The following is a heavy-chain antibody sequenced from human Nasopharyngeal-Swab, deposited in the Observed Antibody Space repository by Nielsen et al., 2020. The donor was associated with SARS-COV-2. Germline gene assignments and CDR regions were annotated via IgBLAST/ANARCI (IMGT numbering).Heavy chain of an antibody. J-gene: IGHJ4*02. CDR2: IWYDGTNK. V-gene: IGHV3-33*01. Sequence: GESLKISCKASGFSVTSHGMHWVRQAPGKGLEWVAVIWYDGTNKFYADSVKGRFTISRDNSKNTLYQQMNSLRAEDTAMYYCHLSSGYDGYINYWGQGTLVTVSS. D-gene: IGHD3-22*01. CDR3: HLSSGYDGYINY. CDR1: GFSVTSHG.